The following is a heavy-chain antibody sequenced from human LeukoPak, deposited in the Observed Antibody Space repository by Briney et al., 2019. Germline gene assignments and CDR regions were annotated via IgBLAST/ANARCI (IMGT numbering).Heavy chain of an antibody. Sequence: GGSLRLSCAASGFTFSSYSMNWVRQAPGKGLEWVSSISSSSSYIYYADSVKGRFTISRDNAKNSLYLQMNSLRAEDTAVYYCAIYGSGSYYDFDYWGQGTLVTVSS. V-gene: IGHV3-21*01. CDR2: ISSSSSYI. CDR3: AIYGSGSYYDFDY. D-gene: IGHD3-10*01. CDR1: GFTFSSYS. J-gene: IGHJ4*02.